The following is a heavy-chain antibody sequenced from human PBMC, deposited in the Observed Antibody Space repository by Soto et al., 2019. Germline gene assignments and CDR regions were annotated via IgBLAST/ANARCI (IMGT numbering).Heavy chain of an antibody. J-gene: IGHJ4*02. CDR3: AKDRRGPWSGFDY. D-gene: IGHD3-3*01. CDR2: ISYDGSNK. CDR1: GFTFSSYG. Sequence: GGSLRLSCAASGFTFSSYGMHWVRQAPGKGLEWVAVISYDGSNKYYADSVKGRFTISRDNSKNTLYLQMNSLRAEDTAVYYCAKDRRGPWSGFDYWGQGTLVTVSS. V-gene: IGHV3-30*18.